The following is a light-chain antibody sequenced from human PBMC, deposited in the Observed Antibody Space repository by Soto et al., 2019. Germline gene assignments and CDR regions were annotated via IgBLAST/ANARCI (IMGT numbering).Light chain of an antibody. CDR1: QSVSSN. CDR2: GAS. J-gene: IGKJ2*01. Sequence: EIVMTQSPATLSVSPGERATLSCRASQSVSSNLAWYQQKPGQAPRLLIYGASTRPTGIPARFSGSGSVTEFTLTISSLQSEYFAVYYCQQYNNWRPYTFGQGTKLEIK. CDR3: QQYNNWRPYT. V-gene: IGKV3-15*01.